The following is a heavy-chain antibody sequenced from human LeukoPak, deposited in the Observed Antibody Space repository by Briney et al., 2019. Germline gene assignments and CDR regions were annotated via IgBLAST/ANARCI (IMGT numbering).Heavy chain of an antibody. J-gene: IGHJ4*02. D-gene: IGHD3-22*01. Sequence: GGSLRLSCAASGFTFSDYYMSWIRQAPGKGLEWVSSISSSSSYIYYADSVKGRFTISRDNAKNSLYLQMNSLRAEDTAVYYCAREPYYYDSSGYLHWGQGTLVTVSS. CDR2: ISSSSSYI. CDR1: GFTFSDYY. V-gene: IGHV3-11*06. CDR3: AREPYYYDSSGYLH.